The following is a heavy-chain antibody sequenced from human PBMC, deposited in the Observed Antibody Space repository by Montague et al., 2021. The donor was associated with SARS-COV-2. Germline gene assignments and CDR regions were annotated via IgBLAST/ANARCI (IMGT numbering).Heavy chain of an antibody. CDR2: VHHSGIT. J-gene: IGHJ4*02. V-gene: IGHV4-59*01. CDR3: ARITEVVPFDF. CDR1: GASITDFY. Sequence: SETLSLTCTASGASITDFYWSWIRQPPGKGLQWVGYVHHSGITNYNPSLKSRVTISIDTPKSRFSLNLRSVTAADTAVYFCARITEVVPFDFWGRGTLVSVSS. D-gene: IGHD2-15*01.